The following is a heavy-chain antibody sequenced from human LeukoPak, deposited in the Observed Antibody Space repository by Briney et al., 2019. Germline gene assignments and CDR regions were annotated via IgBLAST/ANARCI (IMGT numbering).Heavy chain of an antibody. V-gene: IGHV3-30-3*01. CDR2: TSYDGTNK. Sequence: GGSLRLSCAASGFTFSSYAMHWVRHAPGEGLEWVALTSYDGTNKYYVDSVKGRFTISRDNSKNTLFLQMNSLRADDTAVYYCARELWGSSFDYWGQGTLVTVSS. CDR3: ARELWGSSFDY. J-gene: IGHJ4*02. CDR1: GFTFSSYA. D-gene: IGHD3-16*01.